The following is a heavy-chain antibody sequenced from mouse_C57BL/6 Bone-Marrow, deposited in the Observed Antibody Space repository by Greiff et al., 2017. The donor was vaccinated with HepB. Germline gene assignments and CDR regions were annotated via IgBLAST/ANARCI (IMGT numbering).Heavy chain of an antibody. Sequence: VKLMESGAELMKPGASVKLSCKATGYTFTGYWIEWVKQRPGHGLEWIGEILPGSGSTNYNEKFKGKATFTAATSSNTAYMQLSSLSTEDTAIYYCARAYYFGSRGYWYFDVWGTVTTVTVSS. V-gene: IGHV1-9*01. CDR1: GYTFTGYW. CDR2: ILPGSGST. J-gene: IGHJ1*03. D-gene: IGHD1-1*01. CDR3: ARAYYFGSRGYWYFDV.